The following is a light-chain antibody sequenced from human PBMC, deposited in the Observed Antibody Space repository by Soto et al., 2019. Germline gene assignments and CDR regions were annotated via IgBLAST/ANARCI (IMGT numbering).Light chain of an antibody. Sequence: QSALTQPASVSGSPGQSITISCTGTSSDVGGYNYVSWYQHHPGKAPKLMIYAVSNRPSGVSNRFSGSKSGNTASLTISGLQAEDEADYYCSSYTSSSTYVFGTGTKLTVL. V-gene: IGLV2-14*01. CDR3: SSYTSSSTYV. CDR2: AVS. J-gene: IGLJ1*01. CDR1: SSDVGGYNY.